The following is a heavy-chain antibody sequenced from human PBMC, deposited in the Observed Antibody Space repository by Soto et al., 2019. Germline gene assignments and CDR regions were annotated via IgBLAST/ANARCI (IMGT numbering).Heavy chain of an antibody. CDR3: AVGIHDFWRFDY. J-gene: IGHJ4*02. CDR2: IYYSGST. Sequence: QVQLQESGPGLVKASQTLSLTCTVSGGSISGGGSYWSWIRQHPGKGLEWIGYIYYSGSTYYNPSLKSRLTISVDTSKNQFSLKLTSVTVADTGVYYCAVGIHDFWRFDYWGQGSLVTVSS. CDR1: GGSISGGGSY. D-gene: IGHD3-3*01. V-gene: IGHV4-31*03.